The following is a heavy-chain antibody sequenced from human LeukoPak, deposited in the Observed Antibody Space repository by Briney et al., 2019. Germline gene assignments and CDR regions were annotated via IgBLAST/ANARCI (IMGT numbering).Heavy chain of an antibody. J-gene: IGHJ5*02. V-gene: IGHV4-38-2*01. Sequence: PSETLSLTCAVSGYSISSGYYWGWIRQPPGEGLEWIGRIYYSGSTYYNPSLKSRVTISVDTSKNQFSLKLSSVTAADTAVYYCARGPHCSSTSCYTRWFDPWGQGTPVTVSS. CDR3: ARGPHCSSTSCYTRWFDP. CDR1: GYSISSGYY. CDR2: IYYSGST. D-gene: IGHD2-2*02.